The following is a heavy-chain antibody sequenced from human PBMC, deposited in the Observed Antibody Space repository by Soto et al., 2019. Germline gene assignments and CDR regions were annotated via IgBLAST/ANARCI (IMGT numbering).Heavy chain of an antibody. V-gene: IGHV1-2*04. CDR2: INPKSGGT. CDR1: GYSFTDYH. CDR3: AKTETTVCYIGVCALFHNQDMVV. J-gene: IGHJ6*02. D-gene: IGHD2-8*01. Sequence: SSVKVSCKASGYSFTDYHIHWVRQAPGQGLEWLGRINPKSGGTSTAQKFQGWVTMTTDTSISTASMELTRLTSDDTAIYYCAKTETTVCYIGVCALFHNQDMVVSGQGTPVTVS.